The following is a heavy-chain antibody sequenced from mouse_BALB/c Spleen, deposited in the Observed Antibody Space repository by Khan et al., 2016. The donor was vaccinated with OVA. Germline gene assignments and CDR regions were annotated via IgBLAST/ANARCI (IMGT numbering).Heavy chain of an antibody. CDR2: ISYSGST. CDR1: GYSITSCYA. V-gene: IGHV3-2*02. D-gene: IGHD1-1*01. Sequence: EVKLEESGPGLVKPSQSLSLTCTVTGYSITSCYAWNWIRQFPGNKLEWMGYISYSGSTSYNPSLRSRISITRDTSKNQFFLQLNSVTTEDTATYYCARKNYYGYAMDYWGQGTSVTVSS. CDR3: ARKNYYGYAMDY. J-gene: IGHJ4*01.